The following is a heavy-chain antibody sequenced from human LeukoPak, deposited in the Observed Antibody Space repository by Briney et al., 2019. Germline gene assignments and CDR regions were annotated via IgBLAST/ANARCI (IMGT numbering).Heavy chain of an antibody. CDR3: ARGQPHYYDSSAFDY. V-gene: IGHV1-69*13. Sequence: GASVKVSCKASGGTFSSYAISWVRQAPGQGLEWMGGIIPIFGTANYAQKFQGRVTITADESTGTAYMELSSLRSEDTAVYYCARGQPHYYDSSAFDYWGQGTLVTVSS. CDR1: GGTFSSYA. J-gene: IGHJ4*02. D-gene: IGHD3-22*01. CDR2: IIPIFGTA.